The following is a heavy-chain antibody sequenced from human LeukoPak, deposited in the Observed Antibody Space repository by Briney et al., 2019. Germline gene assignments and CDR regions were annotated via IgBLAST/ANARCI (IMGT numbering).Heavy chain of an antibody. J-gene: IGHJ4*02. V-gene: IGHV3-23*01. CDR3: ARVLGGHTNGLDY. CDR1: GFTFSSYA. Sequence: GGSLRLSCAASGFTFSSYAMNWVRQAPEKGLEWVSAITAGGGSTYYADSVKGRFTISRDNSKNTLYLQMGSLRTEDMAVYYCARVLGGHTNGLDYWGQGTLVTVSS. CDR2: ITAGGGST. D-gene: IGHD2-8*01.